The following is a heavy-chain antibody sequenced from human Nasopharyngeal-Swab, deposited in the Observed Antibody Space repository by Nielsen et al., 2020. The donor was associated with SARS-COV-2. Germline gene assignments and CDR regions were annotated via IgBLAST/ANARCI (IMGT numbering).Heavy chain of an antibody. CDR2: ISSSGSTI. V-gene: IGHV3-48*04. CDR3: ARAGDAYDFWSGYPDYYGMDV. Sequence: GGSLRLSCAASGFTFSSYSMNWVRQAPGKGLEWVSSISSSGSTIYYADSVKGRFTISRDNAKNSLYLQMNSLRAEDTAVYYCARAGDAYDFWSGYPDYYGMDVWGQGTTVTVSS. J-gene: IGHJ6*02. D-gene: IGHD3-3*01. CDR1: GFTFSSYS.